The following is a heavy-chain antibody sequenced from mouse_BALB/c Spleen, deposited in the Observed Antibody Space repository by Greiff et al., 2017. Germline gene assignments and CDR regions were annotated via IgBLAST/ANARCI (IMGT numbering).Heavy chain of an antibody. D-gene: IGHD2-4*01. CDR1: GFTFSSYA. CDR3: ARGEITSFDY. J-gene: IGHJ2*01. V-gene: IGHV5-6-5*01. CDR2: ISSGGST. Sequence: VQLKESGGGLVKPGGSLKLSCAASGFTFSSYAMSWVRQTPEKRLEWVASISSGGSTYYPDSVKGRFTISRDNARNILYLQMSSLRSEDTAMYYCARGEITSFDYWGQGTTLTVSS.